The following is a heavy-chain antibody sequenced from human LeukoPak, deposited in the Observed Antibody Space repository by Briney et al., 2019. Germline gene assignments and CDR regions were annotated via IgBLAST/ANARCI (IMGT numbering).Heavy chain of an antibody. CDR1: GFTFSSYA. Sequence: PGGSLRLSCAASGFTFSSYAMSWVRQAPGKGLEWVSAISGSGGSTYYADSVKGRFTISRDNSKNTLYLQMNSLRAEDTAVYYCARSTTHPYYNYMDVWGKGTTVTLSS. CDR2: ISGSGGST. CDR3: ARSTTHPYYNYMDV. J-gene: IGHJ6*03. D-gene: IGHD4-17*01. V-gene: IGHV3-23*01.